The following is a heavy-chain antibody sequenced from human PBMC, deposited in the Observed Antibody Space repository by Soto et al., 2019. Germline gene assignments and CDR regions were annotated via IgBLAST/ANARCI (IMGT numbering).Heavy chain of an antibody. Sequence: SVKVSFKAPGGTFSSYAISWVRQAPGQGLEWMGGIIPIFGTANYAQKFQGRVTITADKSTSTAYMELSSLRSEDTAVYYCARAASGITMVRGPIDYYYGMDVWGQGTTVTVSS. CDR3: ARAASGITMVRGPIDYYYGMDV. D-gene: IGHD3-10*01. V-gene: IGHV1-69*06. CDR2: IIPIFGTA. CDR1: GGTFSSYA. J-gene: IGHJ6*02.